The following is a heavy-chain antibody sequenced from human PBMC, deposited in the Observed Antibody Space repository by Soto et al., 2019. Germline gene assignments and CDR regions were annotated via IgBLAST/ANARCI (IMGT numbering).Heavy chain of an antibody. Sequence: QVYLVESGGGVVQPGRSLRLSCAASGFTFNNYNMHWVRQAPGKGLEWVARISYEGSNKNYPDSVKGRSIISRDNSENPLYMQMNSLRLEDTAVYYCARDTTDLWGFDYWGQGSLVTVSS. CDR1: GFTFNNYN. J-gene: IGHJ4*02. V-gene: IGHV3-30*03. CDR3: ARDTTDLWGFDY. CDR2: ISYEGSNK. D-gene: IGHD3-10*01.